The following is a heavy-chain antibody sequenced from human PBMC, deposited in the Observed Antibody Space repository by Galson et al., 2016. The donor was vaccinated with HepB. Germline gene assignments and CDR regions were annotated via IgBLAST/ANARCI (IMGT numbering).Heavy chain of an antibody. V-gene: IGHV4-59*01. CDR1: GGSISSYY. CDR2: IYYSGST. Sequence: SETLSLTCTVSGGSISSYYWSWIRQPPGKGLEWIGYIYYSGSTNYNPSLKSRVTISVDTSKNQFSLKLSSVTAADTAVYYCARSLLGYCSSTRCYGAWFDPWGQGTLVTVSS. CDR3: ARSLLGYCSSTRCYGAWFDP. J-gene: IGHJ5*02. D-gene: IGHD2-2*01.